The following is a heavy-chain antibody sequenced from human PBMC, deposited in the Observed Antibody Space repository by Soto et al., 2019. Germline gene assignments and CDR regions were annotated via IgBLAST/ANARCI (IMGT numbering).Heavy chain of an antibody. Sequence: QVQLQESGPGLVKPSQTLSLTCTVSGGSISSGGYYWSWIRQHPGKGLEWIGYIYYSGSTYYNPSLKSRVTISVDTSKNQFSLKLSSVTAVDTAVYYCARDKAPYYDILTGYYPTNYYYYGMDVWGQGTTVTVSS. CDR3: ARDKAPYYDILTGYYPTNYYYYGMDV. D-gene: IGHD3-9*01. CDR1: GGSISSGGYY. V-gene: IGHV4-31*03. CDR2: IYYSGST. J-gene: IGHJ6*02.